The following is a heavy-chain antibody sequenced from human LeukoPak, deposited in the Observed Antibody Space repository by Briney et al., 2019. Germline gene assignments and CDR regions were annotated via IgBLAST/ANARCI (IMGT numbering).Heavy chain of an antibody. CDR2: IYYSGST. V-gene: IGHV4-59*01. CDR3: ARGRNLSSKYCSGGSCYLGWFDP. J-gene: IGHJ5*02. D-gene: IGHD2-15*01. CDR1: GGSISSYY. Sequence: SETLSLTCTVSGGSISSYYWSWIRQPPGKGLEWIGYIYYSGSTNYNPSLKSRVTISVDTSKNRFSLKLSSVTAADTAVYYCARGRNLSSKYCSGGSCYLGWFDPWGQGTLVTVSS.